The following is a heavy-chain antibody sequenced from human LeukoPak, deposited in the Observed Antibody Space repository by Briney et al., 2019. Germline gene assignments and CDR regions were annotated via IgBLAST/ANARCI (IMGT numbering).Heavy chain of an antibody. Sequence: ASVKVSCKASGGTFSSYAISWVRQAPGQGLEWMGGIIPIFGTANYAQKFQGRVTITTDESTSTAYMELSSLRSEDTAVYYCAREGDLPTAAAGTFDYWGQGTLSPSPQ. CDR2: IIPIFGTA. J-gene: IGHJ4*02. CDR1: GGTFSSYA. V-gene: IGHV1-69*05. CDR3: AREGDLPTAAAGTFDY. D-gene: IGHD6-13*01.